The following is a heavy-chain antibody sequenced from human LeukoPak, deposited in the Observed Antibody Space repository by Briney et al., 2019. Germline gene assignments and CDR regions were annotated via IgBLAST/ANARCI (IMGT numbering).Heavy chain of an antibody. CDR3: ARDQRYCGGDCYDAFDI. J-gene: IGHJ3*02. V-gene: IGHV7-4-1*02. Sequence: GASVKVSCKASGYTLSNYDMNWVRQAPGQGLEWMGWINTKTGNPTYAQGFTGRFVFSLDTSVSTTYLQNSSLKADDTAVYYCARDQRYCGGDCYDAFDIWGQGTMVTVSS. D-gene: IGHD2-21*02. CDR2: INTKTGNP. CDR1: GYTLSNYD.